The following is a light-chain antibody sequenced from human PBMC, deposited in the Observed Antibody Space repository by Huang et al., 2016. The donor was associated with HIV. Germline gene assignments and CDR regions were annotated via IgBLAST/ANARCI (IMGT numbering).Light chain of an antibody. CDR2: GAY. J-gene: IGKJ1*01. CDR3: HQYDNWPPWT. CDR1: QRVSSN. V-gene: IGKV3-15*01. Sequence: IVMPQSPATLSVSPGERAIVICRASQRVSSNLAWYQQKPGQAPRLLIYGAYTRATGIPARFGGGGSGTEFTLTVNSLQSEDFAVYYCHQYDNWPPWTFGQGTKVEI.